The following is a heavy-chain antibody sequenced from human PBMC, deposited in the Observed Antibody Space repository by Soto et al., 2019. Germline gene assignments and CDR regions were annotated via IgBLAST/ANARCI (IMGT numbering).Heavy chain of an antibody. CDR2: IFPSGTT. Sequence: LSLTCGVSGGSLSGATYSWNWIRQTPGKGLEWIGYIFPSGTTYYNPSLRSRVTISIDVSKNQFSLSLRSLTAADTAVYYCARSREFDYWSQGTLVTVSS. J-gene: IGHJ4*02. CDR3: ARSREFDY. V-gene: IGHV4-30-2*01. CDR1: GGSLSGATYS.